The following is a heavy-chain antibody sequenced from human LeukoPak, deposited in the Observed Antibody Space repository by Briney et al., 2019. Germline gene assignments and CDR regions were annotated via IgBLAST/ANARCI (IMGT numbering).Heavy chain of an antibody. CDR1: GFTFSSYA. Sequence: GRSLRLSCAASGFTFSSYAMHWVRQAPGKGLEWVAVISYDGSNKYYADSVKGRFTISRDNSKNTLYLQMNSLRAEDTAVYYCARDVYGDSNWFDPWGQGTLVTVSS. J-gene: IGHJ5*02. CDR2: ISYDGSNK. CDR3: ARDVYGDSNWFDP. V-gene: IGHV3-30*04. D-gene: IGHD4-17*01.